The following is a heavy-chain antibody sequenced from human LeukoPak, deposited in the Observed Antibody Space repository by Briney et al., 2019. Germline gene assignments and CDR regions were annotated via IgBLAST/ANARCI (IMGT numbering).Heavy chain of an antibody. Sequence: SETLSLTCTVSGGSISSSSYYWGWIRQPPGKGLEWIGSIYYSGSTYYNPSLKSRVTISVETSKNQISLKVRSVTAADTAVYYCARENWVFDYWGQGILVTVSS. CDR3: ARENWVFDY. CDR1: GGSISSSSYY. V-gene: IGHV4-39*07. CDR2: IYYSGST. D-gene: IGHD7-27*01. J-gene: IGHJ4*02.